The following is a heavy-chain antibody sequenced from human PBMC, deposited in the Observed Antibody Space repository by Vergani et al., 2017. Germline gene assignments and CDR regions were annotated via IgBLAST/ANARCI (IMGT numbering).Heavy chain of an antibody. J-gene: IGHJ4*02. CDR3: ARTPYSGYDQYIDY. CDR2: IYYSGST. Sequence: QVQLQESGPGLVKPSETLSLTCTVSGGSISSYYWSWIRQPPGKGLEWIGYIYYSGSTNYNPSLKSRVTISVDTSKNQFSLKLSSVTAADTAVYYCARTPYSGYDQYIDYWGQGTLVTVSS. CDR1: GGSISSYY. V-gene: IGHV4-59*01. D-gene: IGHD5-12*01.